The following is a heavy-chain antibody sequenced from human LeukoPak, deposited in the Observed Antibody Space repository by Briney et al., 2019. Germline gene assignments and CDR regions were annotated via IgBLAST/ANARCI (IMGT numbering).Heavy chain of an antibody. V-gene: IGHV3-7*01. D-gene: IGHD5-18*01. Sequence: PGGSLRLSCAASGFAFSKYWMSWVRQAPGKGLEWVANIKQDGSEKYYVDSVKGRFTISRDNAKNSLYLQMNSLRAEDTAVYYCARDTTMAYGFDYWGQGTLLTVSS. CDR2: IKQDGSEK. CDR3: ARDTTMAYGFDY. CDR1: GFAFSKYW. J-gene: IGHJ4*02.